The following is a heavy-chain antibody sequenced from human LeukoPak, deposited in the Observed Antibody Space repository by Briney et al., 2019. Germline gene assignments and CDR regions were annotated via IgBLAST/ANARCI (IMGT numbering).Heavy chain of an antibody. CDR3: ASRWRYYYDSSGYSPLGY. D-gene: IGHD3-22*01. J-gene: IGHJ4*02. Sequence: SETLSLTCTVSDGSISSYYWSWIRQPPGKGLEWIGHIYDSGSTNYNPSLKSRVTISVDTSKNQFSLKLSSVTAADTAVYYCASRWRYYYDSSGYSPLGYWGQGTLVTVSS. V-gene: IGHV4-59*12. CDR1: DGSISSYY. CDR2: IYDSGST.